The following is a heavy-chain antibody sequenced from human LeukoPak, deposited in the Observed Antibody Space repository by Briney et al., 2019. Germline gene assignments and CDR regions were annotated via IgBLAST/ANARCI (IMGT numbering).Heavy chain of an antibody. CDR3: ARMIPFGGVIGRFDP. CDR1: GGSISSYY. V-gene: IGHV4-59*08. CDR2: IYYSGST. D-gene: IGHD3-16*02. J-gene: IGHJ5*02. Sequence: SETLSLTCTVSGGSISSYYWSWIRQPPGKGLERIEYIYYSGSTNYNPSLKSRVTISVDTSKNQFSLKLSSVTAADTAVYYCARMIPFGGVIGRFDPWGQGTLVTVSS.